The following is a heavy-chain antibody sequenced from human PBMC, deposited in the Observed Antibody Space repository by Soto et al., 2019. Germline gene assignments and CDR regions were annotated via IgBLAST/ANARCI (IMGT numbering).Heavy chain of an antibody. CDR1: GGTFSSYT. D-gene: IGHD5-12*01. J-gene: IGHJ4*02. CDR3: ARDRDGYNS. Sequence: ASVKVSCKASGGTFSSYTINWVRQATGQGLEWMGWMNPNSGNTGYAQKFQGRVTMTRNTSISTAYMELGSLRSEDTAVYYCARDRDGYNSWGQGTLVTVSS. V-gene: IGHV1-8*02. CDR2: MNPNSGNT.